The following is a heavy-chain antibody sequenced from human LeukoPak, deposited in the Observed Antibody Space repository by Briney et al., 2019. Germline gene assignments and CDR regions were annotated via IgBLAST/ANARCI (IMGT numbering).Heavy chain of an antibody. CDR1: GYTFTSYY. V-gene: IGHV1-46*01. CDR3: ARDSYAPDYDILTGYYPNYFDH. D-gene: IGHD3-9*01. CDR2: INPSGGST. J-gene: IGHJ4*02. Sequence: VASVKVSCKASGYTFTSYYMHWVRQAPGQGLEWMGIINPSGGSTSYAQKFQGRVTMTRDTSTSTVYMELSSLRSEDTAVYYCARDSYAPDYDILTGYYPNYFDHWGQGTLVTVSS.